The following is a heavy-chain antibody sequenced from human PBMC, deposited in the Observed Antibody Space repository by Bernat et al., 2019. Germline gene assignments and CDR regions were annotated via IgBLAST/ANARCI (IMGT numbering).Heavy chain of an antibody. CDR3: AREGQGITSFDY. CDR1: GGSIGSSDW. CDR2: VHHSGRT. J-gene: IGHJ4*02. Sequence: QLQESGPGLVKPSGTLSLTCAVSGGSIGSSDWWSWFRQPPGKGLEWIGEVHHSGRTNYNPSLKSRISITIDKSKNQVSLKLTSVTAADTAVYYCAREGQGITSFDYWGQGTIVTVSS. V-gene: IGHV4-4*02.